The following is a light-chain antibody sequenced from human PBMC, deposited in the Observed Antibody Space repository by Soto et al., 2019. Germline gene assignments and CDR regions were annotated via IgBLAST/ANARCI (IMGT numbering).Light chain of an antibody. V-gene: IGKV1-5*01. J-gene: IGKJ2*01. CDR1: QSISSW. CDR3: QQYNSSPYT. CDR2: DAS. Sequence: DIQMTQSTSTLSASVGDRVTITCRASQSISSWLAWYQQKPGKAPKLLIYDASSLESGVPSRFSGSGSGTEFTLTFSRLQPDDFATYYCQQYNSSPYTFGQGTKLEIK.